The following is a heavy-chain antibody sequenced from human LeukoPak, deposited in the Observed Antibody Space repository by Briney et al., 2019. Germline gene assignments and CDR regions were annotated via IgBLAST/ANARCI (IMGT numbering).Heavy chain of an antibody. CDR3: ARRRGGYDSSGYFYSFDY. D-gene: IGHD3-22*01. Sequence: GESLKISCKGSGYSFTTYGIGGVRQVPGKGLEWMGIIYPGDSDTRYSPSFQGQVTISADKSITPAYLQWSRLKASDPAMYYCARRRGGYDSSGYFYSFDYWGQGTLVTVSS. CDR1: GYSFTTYG. CDR2: IYPGDSDT. J-gene: IGHJ4*02. V-gene: IGHV5-51*01.